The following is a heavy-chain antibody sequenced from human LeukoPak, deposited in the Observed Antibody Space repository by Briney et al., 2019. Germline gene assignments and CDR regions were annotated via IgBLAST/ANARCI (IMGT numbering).Heavy chain of an antibody. V-gene: IGHV4-34*01. CDR3: ARAPNLYCSSTSCYSGYFDY. CDR2: INHSGST. J-gene: IGHJ4*02. CDR1: GVSFSGYY. D-gene: IGHD2-2*01. Sequence: PSETLSLTCAVYGVSFSGYYWSWIRQPPGKGLEWIGEINHSGSTNYNPSLKSRVTILVDTSKNQFSLKLSSVTAADTAVYYCARAPNLYCSSTSCYSGYFDYWGQGTLVTVSS.